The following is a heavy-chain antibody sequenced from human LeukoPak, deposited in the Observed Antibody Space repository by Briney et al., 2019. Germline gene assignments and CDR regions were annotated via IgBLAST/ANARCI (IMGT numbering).Heavy chain of an antibody. J-gene: IGHJ4*02. CDR1: GGTFSSYA. CDR3: ARSGSYYRVVYY. V-gene: IGHV1-69*13. D-gene: IGHD1-26*01. CDR2: IIPIFGTA. Sequence: GASVKVSCKASGGTFSSYAISWVRQAPGQGLEWMGGIIPIFGTANYAQKFQGRVTITADESTSTAYMELSSLRSEDTAVYYCARSGSYYRVVYYWGQGTLVTVSS.